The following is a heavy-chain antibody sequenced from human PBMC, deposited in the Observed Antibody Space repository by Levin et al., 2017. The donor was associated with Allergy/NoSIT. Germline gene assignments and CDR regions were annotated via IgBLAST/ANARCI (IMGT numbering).Heavy chain of an antibody. CDR2: ISSSSNTI. V-gene: IGHV3-48*01. Sequence: TGGSLRLSCAASGFTFSSYSMNWVRQAPGEGLEWVSYISSSSNTIYYADSVKGRFTISRDNAKNSLYLQMNSLRAEDTAVYYCARDRSGVTSRPADAFDIWGQGTMVTVSS. J-gene: IGHJ3*02. CDR3: ARDRSGVTSRPADAFDI. D-gene: IGHD2-21*02. CDR1: GFTFSSYS.